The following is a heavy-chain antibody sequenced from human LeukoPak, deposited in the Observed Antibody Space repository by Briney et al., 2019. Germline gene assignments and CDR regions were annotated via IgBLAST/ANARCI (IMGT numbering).Heavy chain of an antibody. D-gene: IGHD2-21*02. J-gene: IGHJ5*01. V-gene: IGHV3-7*04. Sequence: EKYHVDSVKGRFTIFRDNARNLLYLQMSSLRADDTAVYHCSRGDDFSGDSWGQGTLVTVSS. CDR2: EK. CDR3: SRGDDFSGDS.